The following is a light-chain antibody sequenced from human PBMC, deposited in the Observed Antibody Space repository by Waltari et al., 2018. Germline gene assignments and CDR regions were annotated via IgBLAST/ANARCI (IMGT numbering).Light chain of an antibody. CDR1: QAISSY. CDR2: AAS. V-gene: IGKV1-9*01. CDR3: QQLDSFPIT. J-gene: IGKJ5*01. Sequence: DIQLPQSPSFLSASVGDRVTITCRASQAISSYLAWYQQKPGRAPKLLIYAASTLQSGVPSGFSGSGSETEFTLTISSLQPEDFATYYCQQLDSFPITFGQGTRLEIK.